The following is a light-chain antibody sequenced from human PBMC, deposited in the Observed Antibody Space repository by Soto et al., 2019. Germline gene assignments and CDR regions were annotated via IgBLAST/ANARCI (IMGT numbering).Light chain of an antibody. V-gene: IGKV3-20*01. J-gene: IGKJ5*01. CDR3: KQYGSSHT. CDR1: QSVSSSY. Sequence: EIVMTQSPATLSVSPRERATLSCRASQSVSSSYLAWYQQKPGQAPRLLIYGASSRATGIPDRFSGSGSGTDFTLTISRLEPEDFAVYYCKQYGSSHTCGQWTRLEIK. CDR2: GAS.